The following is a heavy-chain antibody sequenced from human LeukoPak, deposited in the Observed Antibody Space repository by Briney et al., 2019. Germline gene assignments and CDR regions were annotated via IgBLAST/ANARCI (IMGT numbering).Heavy chain of an antibody. CDR1: GYTFTGYY. CDR2: INPNSGGT. J-gene: IGHJ5*02. CDR3: ARDRCSGGSCYSLLDP. D-gene: IGHD2-15*01. V-gene: IGHV1-2*02. Sequence: ASVKVSCKASGYTFTGYYIHWVRQAPGQGLEWMGWINPNSGGTNYAQKFQGRVTMTRDTSISTAYMELSRLRSDDTAVYYCARDRCSGGSCYSLLDPWGQGTLVTVSS.